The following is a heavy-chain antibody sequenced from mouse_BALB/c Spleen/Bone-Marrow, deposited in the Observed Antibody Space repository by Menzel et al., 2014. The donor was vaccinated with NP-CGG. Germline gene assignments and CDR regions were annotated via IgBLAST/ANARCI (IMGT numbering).Heavy chain of an antibody. CDR2: ISSDSGAI. Sequence: EVKLVESGGDLVQPGGSRKLSCAASGFTFSSFGMHWVRQAPEKGLEWTAYISSDSGAIFYADTVKGRFTISRDNPKNTLFLQMTSLRSEDTAIYFCTRGGNWEDFDYWGQGTTLTVSS. CDR3: TRGGNWEDFDY. J-gene: IGHJ2*01. CDR1: GFTFSSFG. V-gene: IGHV5-17*02. D-gene: IGHD4-1*01.